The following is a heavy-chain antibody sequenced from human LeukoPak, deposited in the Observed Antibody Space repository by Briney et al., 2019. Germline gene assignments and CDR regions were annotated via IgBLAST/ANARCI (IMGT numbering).Heavy chain of an antibody. D-gene: IGHD1-26*01. J-gene: IGHJ4*02. CDR2: ISAYNGKT. Sequence: ASVKVSCKTSGYTFTSYGISWVRQAPGQGLEWMGWISAYNGKTIYAQKFQGRVTMTTDTSTSTACMELRSLRSDDTAVYYCARGPSIVGAANGDYWGQGTLVTVSS. V-gene: IGHV1-18*01. CDR3: ARGPSIVGAANGDY. CDR1: GYTFTSYG.